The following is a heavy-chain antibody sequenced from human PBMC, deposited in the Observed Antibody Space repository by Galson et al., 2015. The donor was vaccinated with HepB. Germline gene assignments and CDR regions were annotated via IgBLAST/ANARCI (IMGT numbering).Heavy chain of an antibody. CDR1: GFSLAAGGMS. CDR3: ARIFRRLRPSGDYETGHGMDV. V-gene: IGHV2-70*11. Sequence: PALVKPTQTLTLTCTFSGFSLAAGGMSVAWIRQPPEKGLQWLARIDWDDEKYYATSLRPRLSIYKDTPKNQVMLTMTEMDTTDTATYFCARIFRRLRPSGDYETGHGMDVWGQGTTVIVSS. D-gene: IGHD4-17*01. CDR2: IDWDDEK. J-gene: IGHJ6*02.